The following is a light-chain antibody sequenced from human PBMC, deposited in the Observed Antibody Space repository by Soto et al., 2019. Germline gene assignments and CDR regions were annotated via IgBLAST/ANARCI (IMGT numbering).Light chain of an antibody. V-gene: IGKV3-15*01. CDR2: GAS. CDR3: QQRSNWSIT. CDR1: QSVSSN. Sequence: EIVMTQSPATLSVSPGERATLSCRASQSVSSNLAWYLQKPGQAPRLLIYGASTRATGIPARFSGSGSGTEFTLTISSLQSEDFAVYYCQQRSNWSITFGQGTRLEIK. J-gene: IGKJ5*01.